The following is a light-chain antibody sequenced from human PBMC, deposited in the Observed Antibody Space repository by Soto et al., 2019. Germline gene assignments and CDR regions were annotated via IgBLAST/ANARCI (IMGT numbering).Light chain of an antibody. J-gene: IGKJ1*01. CDR3: QQYGSSPT. CDR2: GAS. V-gene: IGKV3-20*01. Sequence: EIVLTQSPGTLSLSPGERATLSCRASQSVSSSYLAWYQQKPGQAPRLLIYGASSRATGLPDRFSGSGSGTYFTLTISRLEPEYFAVYYCQQYGSSPTFGQGTKVEIK. CDR1: QSVSSSY.